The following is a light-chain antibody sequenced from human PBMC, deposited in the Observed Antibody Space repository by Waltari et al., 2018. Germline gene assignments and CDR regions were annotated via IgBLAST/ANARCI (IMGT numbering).Light chain of an antibody. Sequence: QSALTQPASVSGSPGQSTTISCTGTSSDVGGYNYVSWYQQHPGKAPKLLIFDVSYRPSAVSLRFSGSKSGNTASLTISGLQAEDESDYYCCSFTSGSTWVFGGRTKLTVL. V-gene: IGLV2-14*01. CDR3: CSFTSGSTWV. J-gene: IGLJ3*02. CDR2: DVS. CDR1: SSDVGGYNY.